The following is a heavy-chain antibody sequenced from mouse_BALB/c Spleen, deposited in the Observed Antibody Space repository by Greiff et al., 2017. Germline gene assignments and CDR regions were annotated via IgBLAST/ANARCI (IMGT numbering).Heavy chain of an antibody. Sequence: EVQLVESGPGLVKPSQSLSLTCSVTGYSITSGYYWNWIRQFPGNKLEWMGYISYDGSNNYNPSLKNRISITRDTSKNQFFLKLNSVTTEDTATYYCAIYYYGSSIYYFDYWGQGTTLTVSS. CDR3: AIYYYGSSIYYFDY. CDR2: ISYDGSN. D-gene: IGHD1-1*01. V-gene: IGHV3-6*02. CDR1: GYSITSGYY. J-gene: IGHJ2*01.